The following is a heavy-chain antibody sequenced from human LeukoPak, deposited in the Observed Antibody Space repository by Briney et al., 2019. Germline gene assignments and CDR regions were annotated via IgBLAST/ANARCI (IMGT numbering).Heavy chain of an antibody. CDR3: VRGRLSGDYVYLFDY. CDR2: ISTYNGNT. V-gene: IGHV1-18*01. Sequence: ASVKVSCKASGYSFTSYSISWVRQAPGQGLEWMGWISTYNGNTNYAQKFQGRVRMTTDTDTSTAYMELRSLRSDDTAVYYCVRGRLSGDYVYLFDYWGQGTLVTVSS. J-gene: IGHJ4*02. D-gene: IGHD4-17*01. CDR1: GYSFTSYS.